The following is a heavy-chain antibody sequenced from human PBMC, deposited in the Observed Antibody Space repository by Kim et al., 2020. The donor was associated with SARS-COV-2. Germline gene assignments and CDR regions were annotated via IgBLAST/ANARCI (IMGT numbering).Heavy chain of an antibody. D-gene: IGHD6-19*01. Sequence: SPSDYADSVRGRFTISRHTANNALFLQMSSLRPEDTAVYYCARGRSSGWAYWGQGALVSVSS. CDR2: SPS. J-gene: IGHJ4*02. V-gene: IGHV3-11*01. CDR3: ARGRSSGWAY.